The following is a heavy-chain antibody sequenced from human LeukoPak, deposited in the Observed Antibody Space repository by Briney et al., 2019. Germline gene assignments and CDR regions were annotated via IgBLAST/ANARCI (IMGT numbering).Heavy chain of an antibody. J-gene: IGHJ4*02. V-gene: IGHV3-53*01. CDR3: ARGCTVAGTIGFYFDY. CDR2: IYSGGNT. Sequence: GSPKLFCAASGFTVSSNYKSWVRQAPGKGLEWVSVIYSGGNTYYADSVKGRFIIYRDNSKNTLYLQVNSLRAEDTAVYYCARGCTVAGTIGFYFDYWGQGTM. CDR1: GFTVSSNY. D-gene: IGHD6-19*01.